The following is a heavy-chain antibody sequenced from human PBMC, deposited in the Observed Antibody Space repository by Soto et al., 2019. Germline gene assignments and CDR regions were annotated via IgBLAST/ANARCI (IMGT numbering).Heavy chain of an antibody. Sequence: QVQLVQSGAEVKKHGASVKVSCQASCYTFTRYGLNGVRQASGQGLAWVGWISTYTGDTNYTQKFQGRVTMTTDTSTSTAYMELRRLRSDDTAVYYCARDTPDYLGQGTLVAVAS. D-gene: IGHD2-15*01. CDR2: ISTYTGDT. CDR1: CYTFTRYG. CDR3: ARDTPDY. V-gene: IGHV1-18*04. J-gene: IGHJ4*02.